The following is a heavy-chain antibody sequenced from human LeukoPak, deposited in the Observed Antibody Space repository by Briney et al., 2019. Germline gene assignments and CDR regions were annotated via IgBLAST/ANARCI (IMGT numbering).Heavy chain of an antibody. CDR1: GGSITQTNY. D-gene: IGHD1-1*01. V-gene: IGHV4-59*01. J-gene: IGHJ4*02. CDR2: VSYSGST. CDR3: ARAGWNDWELNY. Sequence: PSGTLSLTCDVSGGSITQTNYWTWVRQPPGKGLEWIGYVSYSGSTNYNPSLKSRVTISVHTSKKQLSLRLSSVTAADTAVYYCARAGWNDWELNYWGQGTLVTVSS.